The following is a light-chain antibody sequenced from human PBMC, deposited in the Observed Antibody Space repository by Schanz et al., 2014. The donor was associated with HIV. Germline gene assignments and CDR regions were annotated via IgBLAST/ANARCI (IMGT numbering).Light chain of an antibody. J-gene: IGKJ1*01. CDR1: QSISGW. V-gene: IGKV1-5*03. CDR2: EAS. Sequence: DIQMTQSPSTLSASVGDRITITCRASQSISGWLAWYQQIPGEAPNLLISEASTLKSGVPSRFSGSGSGTDFTLTISSLQPDDFATYYCQQYNSPIKSTFGQGTKVEIK. CDR3: QQYNSPIKST.